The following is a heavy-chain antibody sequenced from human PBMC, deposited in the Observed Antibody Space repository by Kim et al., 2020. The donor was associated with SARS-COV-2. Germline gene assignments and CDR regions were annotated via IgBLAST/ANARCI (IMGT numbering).Heavy chain of an antibody. J-gene: IGHJ4*02. D-gene: IGHD2-8*02. CDR2: IYYSGST. CDR1: GGSISSSSYY. Sequence: SETLSLTCTVSGGSISSSSYYWGWIRQPPGKGLEWIGSIYYSGSTYYNPSLKSRVTMSVDTSKNQFSLKLSSVTAADTAVCYCARHGGGSSVLVVYAAYFDYWGQGTLVTVSS. V-gene: IGHV4-39*01. CDR3: ARHGGGSSVLVVYAAYFDY.